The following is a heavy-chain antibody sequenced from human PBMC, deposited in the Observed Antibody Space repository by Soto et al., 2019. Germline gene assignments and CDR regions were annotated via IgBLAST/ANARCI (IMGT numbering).Heavy chain of an antibody. V-gene: IGHV3-23*01. CDR3: AKVKGCSGGSCYVLDY. J-gene: IGHJ4*02. Sequence: GGSVRLSCAASGFTFSSYAMNWVRQAPGKGLEWVSGISGNGVSTYYADSVKGRFTISRDNSKNTLYLQMNSLRAEDTAVYYCAKVKGCSGGSCYVLDYWGQGTLVTVSS. CDR1: GFTFSSYA. CDR2: ISGNGVST. D-gene: IGHD2-15*01.